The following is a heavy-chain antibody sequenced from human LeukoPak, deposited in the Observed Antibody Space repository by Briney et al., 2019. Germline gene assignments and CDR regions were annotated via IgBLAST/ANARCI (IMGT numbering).Heavy chain of an antibody. J-gene: IGHJ4*02. CDR3: ARGAIQLWFDY. Sequence: GGSLRLSCAASGFTFSSYVMNWVRQAPGKGLEWVSYISSSGSTIYYADSVKGRFTISRDNAKNSLYLQMNSLRAEDTAVYYCARGAIQLWFDYWGQGTLVTVSS. D-gene: IGHD5-18*01. V-gene: IGHV3-48*03. CDR2: ISSSGSTI. CDR1: GFTFSSYV.